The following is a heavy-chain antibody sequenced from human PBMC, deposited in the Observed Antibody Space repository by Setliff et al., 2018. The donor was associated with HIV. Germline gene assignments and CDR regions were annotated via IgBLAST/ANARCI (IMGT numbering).Heavy chain of an antibody. D-gene: IGHD2-2*01. CDR1: GFPFSSYS. CDR3: ARDYQLLIWAFDQ. CDR2: ISGSSGSI. Sequence: PGGSLRLSCAASGFPFSSYSMNWFRQAPGKGLEWVSYISGSSGSIYHADSVKGRFTVSRDNAKNSLYMEMNNLRVEDAAVYYCARDYQLLIWAFDQWGQGTPVTVSS. J-gene: IGHJ4*02. V-gene: IGHV3-48*01.